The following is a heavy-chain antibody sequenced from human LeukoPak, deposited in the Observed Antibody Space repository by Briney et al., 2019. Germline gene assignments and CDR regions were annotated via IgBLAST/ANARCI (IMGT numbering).Heavy chain of an antibody. J-gene: IGHJ4*02. V-gene: IGHV4-31*03. CDR3: ARVDTAMVTFFDY. D-gene: IGHD5-18*01. CDR2: IYYSGST. Sequence: PSETLSLTCTVSGGSISSGGYYWSWIRQHPGKGLEWIGYIYYSGSTYYNPSFKSRVTISVDTSKNQFSLKLSSVTAEDTAVYYCARVDTAMVTFFDYWGQGTLVTVSS. CDR1: GGSISSGGYY.